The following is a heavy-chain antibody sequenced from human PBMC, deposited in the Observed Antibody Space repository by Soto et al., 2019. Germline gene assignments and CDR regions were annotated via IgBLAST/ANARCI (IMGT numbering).Heavy chain of an antibody. V-gene: IGHV1-2*02. CDR2: INPNSGGT. J-gene: IGHJ4*02. Sequence: QVQLVQSEAEVKKPGASVKVSCKASGYTFTGYYMHWVRQAPGQGLEWMGWINPNSGGTNYAQKFQGRVTMTRDTSISTAYMELSRLRSDDTAVYYCAIGRGYYYDSSGYSFDYWGQGTLVTVSS. CDR1: GYTFTGYY. D-gene: IGHD3-22*01. CDR3: AIGRGYYYDSSGYSFDY.